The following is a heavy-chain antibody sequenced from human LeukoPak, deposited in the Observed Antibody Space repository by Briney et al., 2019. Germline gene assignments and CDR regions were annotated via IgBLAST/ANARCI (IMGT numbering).Heavy chain of an antibody. J-gene: IGHJ5*02. V-gene: IGHV3-30*09. Sequence: GGSLRLSCAASGFTLTNYAMNWVRQAPGKGLEWVATVSYDGTDTSYADSVKGRFAIFRDNSKNTLYLQMNSLRTEDTAVYYCVRVSGFCTNGVCPSFDPWGQGTLVTVSS. D-gene: IGHD2-8*01. CDR1: GFTLTNYA. CDR3: VRVSGFCTNGVCPSFDP. CDR2: VSYDGTDT.